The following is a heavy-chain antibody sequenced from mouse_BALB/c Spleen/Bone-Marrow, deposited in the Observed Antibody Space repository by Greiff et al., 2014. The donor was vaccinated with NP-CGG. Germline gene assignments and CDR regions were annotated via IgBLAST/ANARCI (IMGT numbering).Heavy chain of an antibody. CDR2: IWGDGST. J-gene: IGHJ3*01. CDR3: ARSPSTMITGGFAY. V-gene: IGHV2-6-1*01. D-gene: IGHD2-4*01. Sequence: VQRVESGPGLVAPSQSLSITCTISGFSLTSYGVHWVRQPPGKGLEWLVVIWGDGSTTYNSALKSRLSISKDNSKSQVFLKMNSLQTDDTAMYYCARSPSTMITGGFAYWGQGTLVTVSA. CDR1: GFSLTSYG.